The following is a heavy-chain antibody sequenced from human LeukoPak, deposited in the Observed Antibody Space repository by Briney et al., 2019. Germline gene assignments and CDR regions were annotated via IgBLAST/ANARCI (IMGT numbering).Heavy chain of an antibody. V-gene: IGHV1-18*01. CDR1: GYTFTSYG. Sequence: GASVKVSCKASGYTFTSYGISWVRQAPGQGLEWMGWISAYNGNTNYARKLQGRVTMTTDTSTSTAYMELRSPRSDDTAVYYCARTLGDYGPYWFDPWGQGTLVTVSS. J-gene: IGHJ5*02. CDR3: ARTLGDYGPYWFDP. D-gene: IGHD4-17*01. CDR2: ISAYNGNT.